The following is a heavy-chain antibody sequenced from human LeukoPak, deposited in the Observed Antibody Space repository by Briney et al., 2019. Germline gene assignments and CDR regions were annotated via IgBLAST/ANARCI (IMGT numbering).Heavy chain of an antibody. Sequence: SETLSLTCAVYGGSFSGYYWSWIRQPPGKGPEWIGEINHSGSTNYNPSLKSRVTISVDTSKNQFSLKLSSVTAADTAVYYCARRRQKYQLLHNWFDPWGQGTLVTVSS. CDR2: INHSGST. CDR1: GGSFSGYY. D-gene: IGHD2-2*01. V-gene: IGHV4-34*01. J-gene: IGHJ5*02. CDR3: ARRRQKYQLLHNWFDP.